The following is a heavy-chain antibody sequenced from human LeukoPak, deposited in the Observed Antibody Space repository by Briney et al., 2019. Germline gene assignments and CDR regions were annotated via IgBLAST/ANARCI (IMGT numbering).Heavy chain of an antibody. V-gene: IGHV3-66*01. CDR3: ARTVRSRSLKWFDP. D-gene: IGHD4-17*01. Sequence: PGGSLRLSCAASEFSVSDNYMSWVRQAPGRGLEWVSVIYTGGSTYYADSVKGRFTLSRDDSENTLVLQMNSLRVEDTAFYYCARTVRSRSLKWFDPWGQGTLVTVSS. J-gene: IGHJ5*02. CDR1: EFSVSDNY. CDR2: IYTGGST.